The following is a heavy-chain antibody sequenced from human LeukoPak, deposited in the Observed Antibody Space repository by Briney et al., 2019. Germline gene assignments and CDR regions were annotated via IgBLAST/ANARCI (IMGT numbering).Heavy chain of an antibody. Sequence: GAPVKVSCKASGYTFTGYYMHWVRQAPGQGLEWMGWINPNSGGTNYAQKFQGRVTMTRDTSISTAYMELSRLRSDDTAVYYCAREGWFGESDCKAFDIWGQGTMVTVSS. J-gene: IGHJ3*02. CDR2: INPNSGGT. CDR3: AREGWFGESDCKAFDI. V-gene: IGHV1-2*02. CDR1: GYTFTGYY. D-gene: IGHD3-10*01.